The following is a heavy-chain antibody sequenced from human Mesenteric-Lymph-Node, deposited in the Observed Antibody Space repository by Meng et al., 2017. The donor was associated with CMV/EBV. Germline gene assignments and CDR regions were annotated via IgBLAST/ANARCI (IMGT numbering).Heavy chain of an antibody. D-gene: IGHD4-11*01. V-gene: IGHV3-23*01. CDR1: GFTFSNSA. Sequence: GGSLRLSCAASGFTFSNSAMRWVRQALGKGLEWVSSISASGGDTFYGDSVKGRFTISRDNAKNTLYPQMNSLRVEDTAVYYCVRAIGSNYAYWGQGTLVTVSS. J-gene: IGHJ4*02. CDR2: ISASGGDT. CDR3: VRAIGSNYAY.